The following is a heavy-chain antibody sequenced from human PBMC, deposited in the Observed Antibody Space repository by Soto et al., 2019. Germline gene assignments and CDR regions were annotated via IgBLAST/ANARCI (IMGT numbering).Heavy chain of an antibody. J-gene: IGHJ3*02. CDR3: ASDSHCDGGNCPMGGFDM. Sequence: GESLKISCKGSGYSLTNIWIHWVRQMPGKGLEWVGIIYPGNSNTMYSPSFQGQVTISADTALSTTYLQWDTLKPSDTAIYFCASDSHCDGGNCPMGGFDMWGQGTMVTVSS. CDR2: IYPGNSNT. V-gene: IGHV5-51*01. D-gene: IGHD2-15*01. CDR1: GYSLTNIW.